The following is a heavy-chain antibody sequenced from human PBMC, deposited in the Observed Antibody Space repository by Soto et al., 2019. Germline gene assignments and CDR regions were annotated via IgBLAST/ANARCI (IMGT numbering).Heavy chain of an antibody. D-gene: IGHD3-10*01. CDR3: AREVQVHTPAFVY. V-gene: IGHV1-69*19. J-gene: IGHJ4*02. Sequence: QVKLVQSGAEMKKPGSSAKVSCQSSGGTFNTYAMNWVRQAPGQGPEWMGDISPMFGAANYAPKFQGRVTITADESTGTSYMQLSSLTSEDTALYFCAREVQVHTPAFVYWGQGTLVTVSS. CDR1: GGTFNTYA. CDR2: ISPMFGAA.